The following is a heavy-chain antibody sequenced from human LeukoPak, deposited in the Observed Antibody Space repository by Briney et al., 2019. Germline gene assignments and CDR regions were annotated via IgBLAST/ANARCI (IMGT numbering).Heavy chain of an antibody. CDR1: GYTFTGYY. D-gene: IGHD3-22*01. CDR3: ARGDYYDSSGYLDY. J-gene: IGHJ4*02. CDR2: INPNSGGT. Sequence: ASVKVSCKASGYTFTGYYMHWVRQAPGQGLEWMGWINPNSGGTNFAQRFQGRVTMTRDTSISTAYMELSRLRSDDTAVYSCARGDYYDSSGYLDYWGQGTLVTVSS. V-gene: IGHV1-2*02.